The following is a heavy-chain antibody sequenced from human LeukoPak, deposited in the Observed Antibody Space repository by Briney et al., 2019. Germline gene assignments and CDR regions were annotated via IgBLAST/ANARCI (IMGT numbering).Heavy chain of an antibody. Sequence: SETLSLTCAVSGGSISSYYWNWIRQPPGKGLEWIGYIYYSGSTNYNPSLKSRVTISIDTSKNQLSLQLTSVTAADTAVYYCATDVRGLVPYYFDFWGQGTLVTVSS. V-gene: IGHV4-59*01. CDR3: ATDVRGLVPYYFDF. D-gene: IGHD3-10*02. J-gene: IGHJ4*02. CDR1: GGSISSYY. CDR2: IYYSGST.